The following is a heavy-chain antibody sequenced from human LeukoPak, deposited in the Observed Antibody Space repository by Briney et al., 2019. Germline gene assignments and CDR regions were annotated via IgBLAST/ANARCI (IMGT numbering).Heavy chain of an antibody. D-gene: IGHD6-19*01. CDR2: IYYSGST. J-gene: IGHJ4*02. Sequence: SETLSLTCTVSGGSISSSSYYWGWIRQPPGKGLEWIGSIYYSGSTYYNPSLKSRVTISVDTSKNQFSLKLSSVTAADTAVYYCASSVAPYHYFDYWGQGTLVTVSS. CDR1: GGSISSSSYY. V-gene: IGHV4-39*01. CDR3: ASSVAPYHYFDY.